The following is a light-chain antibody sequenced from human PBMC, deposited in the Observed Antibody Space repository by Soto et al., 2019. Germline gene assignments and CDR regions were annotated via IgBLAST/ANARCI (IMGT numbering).Light chain of an antibody. CDR1: RSVSVN. J-gene: IGKJ2*01. V-gene: IGKV3-15*01. CDR3: QQYNNWPPYT. CDR2: RTS. Sequence: EIVMTQSPATLSVSPGERVTLSCKASRSVSVNLAWYQQKPGQAPRLLIYRTSTRATDVPDRFSGTGSGTDFTLTISGRQSEDFAVYFCQQYNNWPPYTFGPVTKLEIK.